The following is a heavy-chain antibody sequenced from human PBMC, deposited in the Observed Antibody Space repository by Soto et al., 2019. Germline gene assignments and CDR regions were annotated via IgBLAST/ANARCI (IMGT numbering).Heavy chain of an antibody. CDR3: AHGSCWLHDY. V-gene: IGHV2-5*01. J-gene: IGHJ4*02. Sequence: QITLKASGPTLVKPTQTLTLTCTFSGFSLTTTADGVGWIRQPPGKALEWLALIYWNCAKQYNPSLVNRLTLTKELSKNHSVLTFTNYYPVDTATYHCAHGSCWLHDYLGQCLLVTVSP. CDR2: IYWNCAK. CDR1: GFSLTTTADG. D-gene: IGHD6-19*01.